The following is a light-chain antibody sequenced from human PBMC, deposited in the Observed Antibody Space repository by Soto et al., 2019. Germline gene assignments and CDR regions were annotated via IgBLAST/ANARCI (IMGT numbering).Light chain of an antibody. CDR1: QSVSSN. J-gene: IGKJ5*01. Sequence: EIVMTQSPATLSVSPGERATLSCRASQSVSSNLAWYQQRPGQAPRLLIYGASTRATGIPARFSASGSGTELTLTISSLQSEDFAVYYCQQYNNWPLTFGQGTRLEIK. CDR2: GAS. CDR3: QQYNNWPLT. V-gene: IGKV3-15*01.